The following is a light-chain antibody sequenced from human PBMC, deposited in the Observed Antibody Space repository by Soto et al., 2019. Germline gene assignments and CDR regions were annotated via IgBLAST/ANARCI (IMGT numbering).Light chain of an antibody. V-gene: IGLV2-14*02. CDR3: AAWDDSLGGL. J-gene: IGLJ3*02. CDR2: EGS. Sequence: QSALTQPASVSGSPGQSITISCTGTSSDVGSYNLVSWYQQHPGKAPKLMIYEGSKRPSGVSNRFSGSRSGTSASLAISGLRSEDEADYYCAAWDDSLGGLFGGGTKLTVL. CDR1: SSDVGSYNL.